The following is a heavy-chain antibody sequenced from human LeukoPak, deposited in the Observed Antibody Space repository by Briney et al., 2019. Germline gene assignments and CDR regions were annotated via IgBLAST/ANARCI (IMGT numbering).Heavy chain of an antibody. CDR1: GFTFSSYA. CDR2: ISYDGSNK. Sequence: GGSLRLSCAASGFTFSSYAMHWVRQAPGKGLEWVAVISYDGSNKYYADSVKGRFTISRDNSKNTLYLQMNSLRAEDTAVYYCARDQAPDYMVLTYYNYYGMDAWGQGTTVTVSS. V-gene: IGHV3-30*04. D-gene: IGHD4/OR15-4a*01. CDR3: ARDQAPDYMVLTYYNYYGMDA. J-gene: IGHJ6*02.